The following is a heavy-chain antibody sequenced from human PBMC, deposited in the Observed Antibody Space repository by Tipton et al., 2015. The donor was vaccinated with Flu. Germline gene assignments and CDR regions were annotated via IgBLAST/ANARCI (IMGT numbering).Heavy chain of an antibody. CDR3: ARHMSGGTRRAYDF. CDR1: GGSISGYY. D-gene: IGHD2-15*01. V-gene: IGHV4-59*01. CDR2: IYSSGRST. J-gene: IGHJ4*02. Sequence: LRLSCTVSGGSISGYYWSWIRQPPGRGLEWIGYIYSSGRSTNYNPSVKSRVTISVDTSKNQFSLELSSVTAADTAVFYCARHMSGGTRRAYDFWGQGTLVTVSS.